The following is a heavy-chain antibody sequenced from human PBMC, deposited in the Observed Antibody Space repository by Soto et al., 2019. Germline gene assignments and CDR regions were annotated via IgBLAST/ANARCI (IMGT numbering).Heavy chain of an antibody. V-gene: IGHV1-2*04. Sequence: ASVKVSCKASGYTFTGYYMHWVRQAPGQGLEWMGWINPNSGGTNYAQKFQGWVTMTRDTSISTAYMELGRLRSDDTAVYYCARGAMTTVTTLYYGMDVWGQGTTVTVSS. D-gene: IGHD4-4*01. CDR2: INPNSGGT. CDR3: ARGAMTTVTTLYYGMDV. CDR1: GYTFTGYY. J-gene: IGHJ6*02.